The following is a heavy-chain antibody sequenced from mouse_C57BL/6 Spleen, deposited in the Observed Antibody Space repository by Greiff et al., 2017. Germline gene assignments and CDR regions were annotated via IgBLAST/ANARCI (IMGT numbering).Heavy chain of an antibody. CDR2: IYPGDGDT. V-gene: IGHV1-80*01. CDR3: ARTGYYEDFAY. Sequence: LVESGAELVKPGASVKISCKASGYAFSSYWMNWVKQRPGKGLEWIGQIYPGDGDTNYNGKFKGKATLTADKSSSTAYMQLSSLTSEDSAVYFCARTGYYEDFAYWGQGTLVTVSA. CDR1: GYAFSSYW. J-gene: IGHJ3*01. D-gene: IGHD3-1*01.